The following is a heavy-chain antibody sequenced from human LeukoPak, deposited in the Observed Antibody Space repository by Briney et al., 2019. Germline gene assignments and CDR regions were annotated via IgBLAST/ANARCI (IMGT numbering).Heavy chain of an antibody. J-gene: IGHJ1*01. Sequence: GGSLRLSCAASGFTFSSYAMSWVRQAPGKGLEWVSYISSSGRIIYYADSVKGRFTISRDNAKNSMYLQMNSLRAEDTAVYYCARGKYDSSPFLQHWGQGTLVTVSS. CDR1: GFTFSSYA. V-gene: IGHV3-48*04. CDR3: ARGKYDSSPFLQH. CDR2: ISSSGRII. D-gene: IGHD3-22*01.